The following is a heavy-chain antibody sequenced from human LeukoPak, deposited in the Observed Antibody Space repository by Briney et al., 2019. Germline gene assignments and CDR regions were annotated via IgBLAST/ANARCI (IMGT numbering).Heavy chain of an antibody. CDR2: ISSSSSYI. D-gene: IGHD3-16*02. J-gene: IGHJ4*02. V-gene: IGHV3-21*01. CDR1: GFTFSSYG. CDR3: ARAFPGGVIVIGDYYFDY. Sequence: PGGSLRLSCAAPGFTFSSYGMHWVRQAPGKGLEWVSSISSSSSYIYYADSVKGRFTISRDNAKNSLYLQMNSLRAEDTAVYYCARAFPGGVIVIGDYYFDYWGQGTLVTVSS.